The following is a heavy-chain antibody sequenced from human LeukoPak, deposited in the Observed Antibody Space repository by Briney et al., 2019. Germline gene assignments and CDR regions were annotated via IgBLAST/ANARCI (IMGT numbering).Heavy chain of an antibody. D-gene: IGHD2-21*02. Sequence: ASVKVSCKASGYTFISYGISWVRQAPGRGLEWMGWISGYNGNTNYAQNLQGRVTMTTDTSTSTAYMELRSLRSDDTAVYYCARGLGVVTAQSEQPKPRYFDLWGRGTQVTVSS. CDR3: ARGLGVVTAQSEQPKPRYFDL. J-gene: IGHJ2*01. CDR2: ISGYNGNT. CDR1: GYTFISYG. V-gene: IGHV1-18*01.